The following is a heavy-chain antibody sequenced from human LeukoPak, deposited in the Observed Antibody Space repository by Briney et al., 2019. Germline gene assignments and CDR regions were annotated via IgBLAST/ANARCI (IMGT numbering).Heavy chain of an antibody. D-gene: IGHD1-26*01. J-gene: IGHJ4*02. V-gene: IGHV3-30-3*01. Sequence: PGGSLRLSCAASGFTFSSYAMSWVRQAPGKGLEWVAVISYDGSNKYYADSVKGRFTISRDNPKNTLYLQMNSLRAEDTAVYYCARVRSAPGHLGAPTDYWGQGTLVTVSS. CDR3: ARVRSAPGHLGAPTDY. CDR1: GFTFSSYA. CDR2: ISYDGSNK.